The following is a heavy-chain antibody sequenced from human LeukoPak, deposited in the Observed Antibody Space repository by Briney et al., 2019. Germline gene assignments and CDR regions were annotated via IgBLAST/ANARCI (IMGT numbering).Heavy chain of an antibody. J-gene: IGHJ4*02. V-gene: IGHV3-30*04. D-gene: IGHD6-19*01. CDR2: ISYEGRET. Sequence: PGGSLRLSCAASGFTFSSYAMHWVRQAPGKGLEWVAVISYEGRETYYADSVKGRFSVSRDNSKNIMYLQMNSLGPDDTAVYYCARVTRLGVAGFDFWGQGTLVTVSS. CDR3: ARVTRLGVAGFDF. CDR1: GFTFSSYA.